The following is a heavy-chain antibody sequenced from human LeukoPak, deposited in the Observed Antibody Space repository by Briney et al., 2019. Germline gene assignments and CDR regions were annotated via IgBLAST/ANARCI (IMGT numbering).Heavy chain of an antibody. D-gene: IGHD5-12*01. CDR1: GGTFSSYA. Sequence: SVKVSSKASGGTFSSYAISWVRQAPGQGLEWMGGIIPIFGTANYAQKFQGRVTITTDESTSTAYMELSSLRSEDTAVYYCARASGYDSSFDYWGQGTLVTVSS. J-gene: IGHJ4*02. CDR2: IIPIFGTA. V-gene: IGHV1-69*05. CDR3: ARASGYDSSFDY.